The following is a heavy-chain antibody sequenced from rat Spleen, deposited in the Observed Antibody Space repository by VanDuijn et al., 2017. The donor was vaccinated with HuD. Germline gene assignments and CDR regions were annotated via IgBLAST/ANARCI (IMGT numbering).Heavy chain of an antibody. CDR3: ARRHYGYTDYFDY. J-gene: IGHJ2*01. CDR1: GFTFNNYG. D-gene: IGHD1-9*01. V-gene: IGHV5-29*01. Sequence: EVQLVESGGGLVQPGRSLKLSCAASGFTFNNYGMAWVRQAQKKGLEWVAFISYDGSSTYYRDSVKGRFTISRDNAKRSLYLQMDSLRSEDTATYYCARRHYGYTDYFDYWGQGVMVTVSS. CDR2: ISYDGSST.